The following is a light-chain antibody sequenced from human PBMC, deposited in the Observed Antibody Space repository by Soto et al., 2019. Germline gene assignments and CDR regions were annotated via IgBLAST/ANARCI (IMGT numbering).Light chain of an antibody. Sequence: QSVLTQPPSVSGSPGQSVTISCTGTSSDVGSYIRVSWYQQPPGTAPKLMIYDVSNRPSGVPDRFSGSKSGNTASLTISGLQADDEADYYCSSYTSSSTYVFGTGPKVTVL. CDR3: SSYTSSSTYV. V-gene: IGLV2-18*02. CDR2: DVS. CDR1: SSDVGSYIR. J-gene: IGLJ1*01.